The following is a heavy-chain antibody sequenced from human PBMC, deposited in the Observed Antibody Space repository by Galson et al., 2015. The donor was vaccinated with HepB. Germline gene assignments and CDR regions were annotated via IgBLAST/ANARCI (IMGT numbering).Heavy chain of an antibody. Sequence: SLRLSCAVSEFPFSNAWMTWVRQAPGKGLEWVGRIKSKTEGGTTDYAAPVKGRFTISRDDSKNRLYLQMNSLRAEDTAVYYCAKGGGRGYSGYDPNFDYWGQGTLVTVSS. CDR2: IKSKTEGGTT. J-gene: IGHJ4*02. D-gene: IGHD5-12*01. CDR3: AKGGGRGYSGYDPNFDY. CDR1: EFPFSNAW. V-gene: IGHV3-15*01.